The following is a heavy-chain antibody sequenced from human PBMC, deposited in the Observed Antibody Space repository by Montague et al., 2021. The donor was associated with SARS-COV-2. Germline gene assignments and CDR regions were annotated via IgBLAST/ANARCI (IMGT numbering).Heavy chain of an antibody. V-gene: IGHV4-59*01. CDR1: GGSISGYY. J-gene: IGHJ3*02. CDR3: ARAGDGYNPAFDI. Sequence: SETLSLTCTVSGGSISGYYWGWIRQPPGKGLEWIGYIYYSGSSNNSPSLKSRVTISVDTSKNQFSLKVSSVTAADTAVYYCARAGDGYNPAFDIWGQGTMVTVSS. D-gene: IGHD5-24*01. CDR2: IYYSGSS.